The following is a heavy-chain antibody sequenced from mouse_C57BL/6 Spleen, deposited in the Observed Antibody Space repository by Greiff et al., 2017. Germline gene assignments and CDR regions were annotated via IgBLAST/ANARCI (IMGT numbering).Heavy chain of an antibody. CDR3: ARSCAY. J-gene: IGHJ3*01. CDR2: IYPRSGST. V-gene: IGHV1-81*01. Sequence: VMLVESGAELARPGASVKLSCKASGYTFTSYGISWVKQRTGQGLEWIGEIYPRSGSTYYNEKFKGKATLTADKSSSTAYMELRSLTSEEFSVYFCARSCAYWGQGTLVTVSA. CDR1: GYTFTSYG.